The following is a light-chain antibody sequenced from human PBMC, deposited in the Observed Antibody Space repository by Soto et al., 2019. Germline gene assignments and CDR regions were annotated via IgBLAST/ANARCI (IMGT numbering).Light chain of an antibody. V-gene: IGKV1-27*01. CDR3: QKYNSALWT. CDR1: QGISNY. CDR2: AAS. J-gene: IGKJ1*01. Sequence: DIQMTQSPSSLSASVGDRVTITCRASQGISNYLAWYQQKPGKVPKLLIYAASTLQSGVPSRFSGSGSWTDFTLTISSLQAEDVPTYYCQKYNSALWTFGQGTKVEIK.